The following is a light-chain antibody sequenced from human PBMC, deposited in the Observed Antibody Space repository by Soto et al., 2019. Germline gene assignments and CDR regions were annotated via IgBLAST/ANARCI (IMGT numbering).Light chain of an antibody. CDR3: QQYGSSPRT. CDR1: QSVRNNF. J-gene: IGKJ1*01. V-gene: IGKV3-20*01. CDR2: GAF. Sequence: EIVLTQSPGTLSLSLGERVTLSCRASQSVRNNFLAWYQQKPGQAPWLLIWGAFNRAAGVPDRISGSGSGTDFSLTISRLEPGDIAIYYCQQYGSSPRTFGQGTKVDIK.